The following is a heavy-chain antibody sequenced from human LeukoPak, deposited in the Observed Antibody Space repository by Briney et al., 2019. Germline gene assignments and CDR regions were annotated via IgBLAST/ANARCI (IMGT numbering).Heavy chain of an antibody. V-gene: IGHV3-20*04. J-gene: IGHJ3*02. CDR3: ARETISHAFDI. CDR2: INWNGGST. CDR1: GFTFSSYG. D-gene: IGHD5-24*01. Sequence: QPGGSLRLSCAASGFTFSSYGIHWVRQAPGKGLEWVSGINWNGGSTGYADSVKGRFTISRDNAKNSLYLQMNSLRAEDTALYYCARETISHAFDIWGQGTMVTVSS.